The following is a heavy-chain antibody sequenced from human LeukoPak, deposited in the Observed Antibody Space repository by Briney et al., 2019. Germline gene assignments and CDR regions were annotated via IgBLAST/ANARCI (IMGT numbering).Heavy chain of an antibody. J-gene: IGHJ6*03. V-gene: IGHV4-38-2*02. CDR2: IYHSGRT. CDR1: GYSISSGYY. D-gene: IGHD5-18*01. CDR3: ARGGRGYSYRRYYYYMDV. Sequence: PSETLSLTCTVSGYSISSGYYWGWIRQPPGKGLEWIGSIYHSGRTFYNPSLKTRVTMSVDTSKKQFSLKLSSVTAADTAVYYCARGGRGYSYRRYYYYMDVWGKGTTVTVSS.